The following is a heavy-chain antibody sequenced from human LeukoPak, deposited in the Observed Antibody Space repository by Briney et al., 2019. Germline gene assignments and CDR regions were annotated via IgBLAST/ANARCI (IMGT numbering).Heavy chain of an antibody. Sequence: PGGSLRLSCAASGFTVSSNYMSWVRQAPGKGLEWVSVIYSGGSTYYADSVKGRFTISRDNSKNTLYLQMNSLRAEDTAVYYCARGYSNLHDDSSGYYIDYWGQGTLVTVSS. V-gene: IGHV3-53*01. D-gene: IGHD3-22*01. CDR1: GFTVSSNY. J-gene: IGHJ4*02. CDR3: ARGYSNLHDDSSGYYIDY. CDR2: IYSGGST.